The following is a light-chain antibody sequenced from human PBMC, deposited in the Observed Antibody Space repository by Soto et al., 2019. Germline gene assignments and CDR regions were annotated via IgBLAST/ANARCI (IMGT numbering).Light chain of an antibody. J-gene: IGLJ2*01. CDR1: SSNIGSNY. Sequence: QSVLTQPPSASGTPGQRGTISCSGSSSNIGSNYVYWYQQLPGTAPKLLIYRNNQRPSGVPDRFSGSKSGTSASLAISGLRSEDEADYYCAAWDDSLSGHVVFGGGTKVTVL. CDR3: AAWDDSLSGHVV. V-gene: IGLV1-47*01. CDR2: RNN.